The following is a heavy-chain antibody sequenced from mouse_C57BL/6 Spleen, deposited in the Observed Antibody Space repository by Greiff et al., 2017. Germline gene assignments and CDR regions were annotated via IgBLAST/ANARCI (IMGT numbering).Heavy chain of an antibody. CDR3: ATETGTGYYFDY. CDR2: INPSTGGT. CDR1: GYSFTGYY. Sequence: VQLQQSGPELVKPGASVKISCKASGYSFTGYYMHWVKQSSEKSLEWIGEINPSTGGTSYNQKFKGKATLTVDKSSSTAYMQLKSLTSEDSAVYYCATETGTGYYFDYWGQGTTLTVSS. V-gene: IGHV1-43*01. J-gene: IGHJ2*01. D-gene: IGHD4-1*01.